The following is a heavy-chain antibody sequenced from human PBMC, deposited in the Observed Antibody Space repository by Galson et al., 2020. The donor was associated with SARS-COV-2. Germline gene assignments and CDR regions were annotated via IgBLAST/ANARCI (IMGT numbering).Heavy chain of an antibody. J-gene: IGHJ4*02. CDR2: ISDSGTA. V-gene: IGHV4-4*02. D-gene: IGHD3-3*01. Sequence: SQTLSLTCAISGDSIRSNVWWTWVRQSPGQGLEWLAEISDSGTANYNPSLGSRALLFVDRSDNNFIFKLTSVTAADTAIYYCARGLSVGVAASEWWGQGTPVTVSS. CDR1: GDSIRSNVW. CDR3: ARGLSVGVAASEW.